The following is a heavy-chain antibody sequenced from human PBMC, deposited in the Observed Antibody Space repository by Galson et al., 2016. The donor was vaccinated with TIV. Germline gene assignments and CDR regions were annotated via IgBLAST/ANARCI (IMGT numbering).Heavy chain of an antibody. CDR1: GGTFTGYY. Sequence: SVKVSCKASGGTFTGYYVHWVRQAPGQGLEWMGWIDPRSVATNYARKFQGRVTMTRDTSISTAYMELSRLKSDDTAVYYCARARYGDYFDYWGQGTLVTVSS. CDR2: IDPRSVAT. CDR3: ARARYGDYFDY. V-gene: IGHV1-2*02. J-gene: IGHJ4*02. D-gene: IGHD4-17*01.